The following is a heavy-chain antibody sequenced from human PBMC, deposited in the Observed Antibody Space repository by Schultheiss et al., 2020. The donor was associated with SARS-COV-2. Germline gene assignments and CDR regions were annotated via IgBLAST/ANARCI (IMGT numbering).Heavy chain of an antibody. CDR3: ARINYCSSTSCYRYNWFDP. D-gene: IGHD2-2*02. J-gene: IGHJ5*02. V-gene: IGHV4-59*01. CDR1: GGSISSYY. CDR2: IYYSGST. Sequence: SETLSLTCAVYGGSISSYYWSWIRQPPGKGLEWIGYIYYSGSTNYNPSLKSRVTISVDTSKNQFSLKLSSVTAADTAVYYCARINYCSSTSCYRYNWFDPWGQGTLVTVSS.